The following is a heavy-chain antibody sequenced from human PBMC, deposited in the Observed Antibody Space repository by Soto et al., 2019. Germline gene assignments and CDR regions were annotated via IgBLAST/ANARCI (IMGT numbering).Heavy chain of an antibody. D-gene: IGHD2-21*02. CDR1: GFTFSNYA. J-gene: IGHJ4*02. CDR3: AKDRRVTATAYFVY. Sequence: EVQLLESGGGLVQPGGSLRLSCVASGFTFSNYAMSWVRQAPGKGLEWVSAISAGGGNTYYADSVKGRFTISRDTSKNTRYLQMNSLRAEDTAVYYCAKDRRVTATAYFVYWGQGTLVTASS. V-gene: IGHV3-23*01. CDR2: ISAGGGNT.